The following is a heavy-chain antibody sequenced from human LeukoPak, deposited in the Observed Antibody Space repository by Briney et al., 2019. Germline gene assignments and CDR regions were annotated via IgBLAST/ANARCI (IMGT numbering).Heavy chain of an antibody. CDR1: GGSISSGTYY. V-gene: IGHV4-61*02. Sequence: PSQTLSLTCSVSGGSISSGTYYWSWIRQPAGKGMDWIGRISSTGNINYNPSLKNRVYISLDIFKNQFSLDLSSVTATDTAVYFCARGASEEWDLLDTYYFDYWGQGTLVTVSS. D-gene: IGHD1-26*01. J-gene: IGHJ4*02. CDR2: ISSTGNI. CDR3: ARGASEEWDLLDTYYFDY.